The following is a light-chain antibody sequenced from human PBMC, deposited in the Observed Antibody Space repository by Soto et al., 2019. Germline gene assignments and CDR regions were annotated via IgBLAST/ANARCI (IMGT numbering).Light chain of an antibody. CDR1: SGSIASNY. CDR2: EDN. V-gene: IGLV6-57*04. J-gene: IGLJ2*01. Sequence: NFILTQPHSVSESPGQTVTISCTRSSGSIASNYVQWYQQRPGSAPTTVTYEDNQRPSGVPDRFSGSIDSSANSASLSISGLKTEDEDDYYCQSYDRSNSGVLGGGTKLTVL. CDR3: QSYDRSNSGV.